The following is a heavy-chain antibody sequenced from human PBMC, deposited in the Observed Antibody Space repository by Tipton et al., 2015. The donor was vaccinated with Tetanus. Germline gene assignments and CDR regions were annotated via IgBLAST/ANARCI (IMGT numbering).Heavy chain of an antibody. J-gene: IGHJ1*01. CDR2: ISWNSGNM. Sequence: SLRLSCAASGFTFDDYGMHWVRQVPGKGLEWVSGISWNSGNMAYADSVKGRVTTSRDNAKNSLYLQMNSLRVEDTAVYYCAKDVNWNLRYFQQWGQGTVVTVSS. V-gene: IGHV3-9*01. CDR1: GFTFDDYG. D-gene: IGHD1-1*01. CDR3: AKDVNWNLRYFQQ.